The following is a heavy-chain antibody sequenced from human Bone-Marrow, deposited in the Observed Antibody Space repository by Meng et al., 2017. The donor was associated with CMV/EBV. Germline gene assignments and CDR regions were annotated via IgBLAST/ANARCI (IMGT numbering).Heavy chain of an antibody. V-gene: IGHV4-34*01. J-gene: IGHJ6*02. D-gene: IGHD3-3*01. Sequence: SETLSLTCAVNGGSFSGYYWRWIRQPPGKGLEWIGEINHSGSTNYNPSLKSRVTISVDTSKNQFSLKLSSVTAADTAVYYCASLPSGLYDFWSGPYYYGVDVWGQGTTVTVSS. CDR2: INHSGST. CDR1: GGSFSGYY. CDR3: ASLPSGLYDFWSGPYYYGVDV.